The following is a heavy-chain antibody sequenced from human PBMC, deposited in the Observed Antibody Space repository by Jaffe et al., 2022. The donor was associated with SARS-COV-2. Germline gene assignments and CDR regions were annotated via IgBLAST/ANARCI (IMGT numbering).Heavy chain of an antibody. J-gene: IGHJ6*03. V-gene: IGHV4-34*01. CDR1: GGSFSGYY. Sequence: QVQLQQWGAGLLKPPETLSLTCAVYGGSFSGYYWSWIRQPPGKGLEWIGEINHGGDTNYNPTLKSRVTISVDTSKNQFSLRVTSVTAADTAVYYCARGDYTSRWYGAHYYMDVWGKGTTVTVSS. CDR3: ARGDYTSRWYGAHYYMDV. CDR2: INHGGDT. D-gene: IGHD6-13*01.